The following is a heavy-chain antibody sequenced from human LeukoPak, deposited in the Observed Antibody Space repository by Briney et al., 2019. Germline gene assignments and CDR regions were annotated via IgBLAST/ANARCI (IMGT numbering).Heavy chain of an antibody. CDR1: GGSFSGYY. V-gene: IGHV4-34*01. Sequence: SETLSLTCAVYGGSFSGYYWNWIRQPPGKGLEWIGEINHSGSTNYNPSLKSRVIISVDTSKNQSSLKLSSVTAADTAVYYCARGRHWYFDLWGRGTLVTVSS. CDR2: INHSGST. J-gene: IGHJ2*01. CDR3: ARGRHWYFDL.